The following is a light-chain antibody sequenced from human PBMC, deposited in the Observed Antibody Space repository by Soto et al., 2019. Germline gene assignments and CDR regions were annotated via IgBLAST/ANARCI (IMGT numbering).Light chain of an antibody. CDR3: QRGSTWPQ. CDR2: GAS. V-gene: IGKV3D-15*01. J-gene: IGKJ4*02. Sequence: EIVMTQSPATLSVSPGERATLSCRASQSVSSNLAWCQQKPGQAPRLLIYGASRRATGIPARFSGGGSGTDFTLIISNLEPEDFALYYCQRGSTWPQFGGGTKVDIK. CDR1: QSVSSN.